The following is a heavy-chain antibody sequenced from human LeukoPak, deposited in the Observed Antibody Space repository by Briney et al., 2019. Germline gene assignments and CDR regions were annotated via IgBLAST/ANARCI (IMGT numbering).Heavy chain of an antibody. CDR1: GFTFSSYE. CDR2: ISSSGSTI. V-gene: IGHV3-48*03. J-gene: IGHJ4*02. D-gene: IGHD2-21*01. Sequence: LPVGSLRLSCAASGFTFSSYEMNWVRQAPGKGLDWVSYISSSGSTIYYADSGKGRFTISRDNAKNSLYLQMHSLRAEDTAVYNCAREHSVAGDKMDYWGQGSIVTVCS. CDR3: AREHSVAGDKMDY.